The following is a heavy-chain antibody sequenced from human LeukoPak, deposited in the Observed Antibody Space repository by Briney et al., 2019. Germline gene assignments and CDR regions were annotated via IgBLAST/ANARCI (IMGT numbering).Heavy chain of an antibody. CDR1: GFTFSSYA. CDR3: AKDEVSSGFLYYFDY. CDR2: ISGSGGST. V-gene: IGHV3-23*01. J-gene: IGHJ4*02. Sequence: GGSLRLSCAASGFTFSSYAMSWVRQAPGKGLEWVSAISGSGGSTYYADSVKGRFTISRDNSKNTLYLQMNSLRAEDTAVYYCAKDEVSSGFLYYFDYWGQGTLVTVSS. D-gene: IGHD6-25*01.